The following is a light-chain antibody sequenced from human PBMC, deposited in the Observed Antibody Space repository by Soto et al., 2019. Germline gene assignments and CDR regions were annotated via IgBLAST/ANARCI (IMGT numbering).Light chain of an antibody. J-gene: IGKJ1*01. CDR1: QSVLHHPNNKNN. V-gene: IGKV4-1*01. Sequence: DIVMTQSPDSLAVSLGERATINCKSSQSVLHHPNNKNNLAWYQQKPGQPPKLLIYWASTRESGVPDRFSGSGSETDFTLTISSLQAEDVSVYYCQQYYSTPKTFGQGTKVEIK. CDR2: WAS. CDR3: QQYYSTPKT.